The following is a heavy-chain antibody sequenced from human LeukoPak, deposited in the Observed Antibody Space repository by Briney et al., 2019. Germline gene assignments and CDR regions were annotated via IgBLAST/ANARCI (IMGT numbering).Heavy chain of an antibody. V-gene: IGHV1-46*01. J-gene: IGHJ4*02. CDR2: INPGGGST. CDR3: ARGRGYNYGYWFDY. Sequence: GASVKVACKASGYTFTSYSIHWVRQAPGQGLEWMGIINPGGGSTFYAQRFQGRVTMTRDTSTSTVYMELSSLRSEDTAVYYCARGRGYNYGYWFDYWGQGTLVTVSS. CDR1: GYTFTSYS. D-gene: IGHD5-18*01.